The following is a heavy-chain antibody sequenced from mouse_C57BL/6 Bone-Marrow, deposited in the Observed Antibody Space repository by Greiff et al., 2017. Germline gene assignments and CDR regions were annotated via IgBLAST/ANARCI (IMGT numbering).Heavy chain of an antibody. CDR2: IFPGSGGT. Sequence: QVQLQQSGPELVRPGASVKISCKAPGYTFTSHWMEWVRQRPGQGLEWIGEIFPGSGGTYYNEKFKGKATLTVDTYSSTAYMQLSSLTSEDSAVYCCARGQLRLLTWFAYWGQGTLVTVSA. D-gene: IGHD3-2*02. CDR3: ARGQLRLLTWFAY. V-gene: IGHV1-56*01. CDR1: GYTFTSHW. J-gene: IGHJ3*01.